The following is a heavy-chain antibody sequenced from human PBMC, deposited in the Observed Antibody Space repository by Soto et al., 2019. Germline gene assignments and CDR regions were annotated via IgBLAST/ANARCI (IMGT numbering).Heavy chain of an antibody. D-gene: IGHD3-10*01. CDR2: IYYSGST. CDR3: ARAVGGSGSYYNTYYYYYGMDV. V-gene: IGHV4-31*03. Sequence: KTSETLSLTCTVSGGSISSGGYYWSWIRQHPGKGLEWIGYIYYSGSTYYNPSLKSRVTISVDTSKNQFSLKLSSVTAADTAVYYCARAVGGSGSYYNTYYYYYGMDVWGQGTTVTVSS. CDR1: GGSISSGGYY. J-gene: IGHJ6*02.